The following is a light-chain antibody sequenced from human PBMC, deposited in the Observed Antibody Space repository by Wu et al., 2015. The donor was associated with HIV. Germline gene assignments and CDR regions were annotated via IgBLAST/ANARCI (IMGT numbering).Light chain of an antibody. V-gene: IGKV1-8*01. CDR2: GAS. J-gene: IGKJ3*01. CDR3: QQFYNYPRT. Sequence: AIRLTQSPSSLSASTGDNVTITCRASQNINDYLAWYKQRPGQGPRLLISGASTLETGVPFRFSGSGSGTQFTLTISCLQSEDFAIYYCQQFYNYPRTFGPGTKVEIK. CDR1: QNINDY.